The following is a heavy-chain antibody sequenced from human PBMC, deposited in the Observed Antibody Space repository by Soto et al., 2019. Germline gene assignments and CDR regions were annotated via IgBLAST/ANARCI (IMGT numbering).Heavy chain of an antibody. Sequence: ASVKVSCKASGFTFTSSAMQWVRQARGQRLEWIGWIVVGSGNANYAQKFQERVTITRDMSTSTAYMELSSLRSEDTAVYYCAADVVAATEGYYYYYMDVWGKGTTVTVSS. D-gene: IGHD2-15*01. CDR2: IVVGSGNA. J-gene: IGHJ6*03. CDR3: AADVVAATEGYYYYYMDV. V-gene: IGHV1-58*02. CDR1: GFTFTSSA.